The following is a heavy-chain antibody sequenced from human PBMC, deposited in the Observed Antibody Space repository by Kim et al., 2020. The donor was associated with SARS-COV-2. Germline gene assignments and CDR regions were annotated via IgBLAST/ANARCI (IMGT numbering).Heavy chain of an antibody. D-gene: IGHD3-16*02. CDR3: ARHAEVTFGGVIVADAFDI. Sequence: SVKVSCKASGGTFSSYAISWVRQAPGQGLEWMGGIIPIFGTANYAQKFQGRVTITADESTSTAYMELSSLRSEDTAVYYCARHAEVTFGGVIVADAFDIWGQGTMVTVSS. J-gene: IGHJ3*02. CDR2: IIPIFGTA. V-gene: IGHV1-69*13. CDR1: GGTFSSYA.